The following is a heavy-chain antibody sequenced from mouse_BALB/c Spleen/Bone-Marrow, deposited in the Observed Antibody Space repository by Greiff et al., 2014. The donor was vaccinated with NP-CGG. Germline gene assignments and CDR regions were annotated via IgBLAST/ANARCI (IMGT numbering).Heavy chain of an antibody. CDR1: GYTFIDYE. CDR2: IHPGSGGT. Sequence: VKLQESGAELVRPGASVKLSCKALGYTFIDYEIHWVKQTPVHGLEWIGAIHPGSGGTAYNQKFKGKATLTADKYSSTVYMELSSLTSEDSVAYYCARLRQLGLRTIDYWGQGTTLTVSS. J-gene: IGHJ2*01. D-gene: IGHD3-2*01. V-gene: IGHV1-15*01. CDR3: ARLRQLGLRTIDY.